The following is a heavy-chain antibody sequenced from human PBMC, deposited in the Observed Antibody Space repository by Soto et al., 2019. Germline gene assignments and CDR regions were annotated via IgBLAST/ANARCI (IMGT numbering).Heavy chain of an antibody. Sequence: GGSLRLSCAASGFTFSSYAMNWVRQAPGKGLEWVSAISGSSDNTYYADSVKGRFTISRDNSKNTLYLQMNSLRGEDTAVYYCAKQAGVSYYYYYGMDVWGQGTTVTVSS. J-gene: IGHJ6*02. CDR1: GFTFSSYA. CDR2: ISGSSDNT. V-gene: IGHV3-23*01. CDR3: AKQAGVSYYYYYGMDV.